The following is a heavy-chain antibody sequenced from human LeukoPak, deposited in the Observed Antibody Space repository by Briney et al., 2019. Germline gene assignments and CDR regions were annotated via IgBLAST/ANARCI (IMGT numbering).Heavy chain of an antibody. CDR3: ARDDVWANAFDI. D-gene: IGHD5/OR15-5a*01. J-gene: IGHJ3*02. Sequence: SETLSLTCTVSGRSISSYYWSWIRQPPGKGLEWIGYIYYSGSTNYNPSLKSRVTISVDTSKNQFSLKLSSVTAADTAVYYCARDDVWANAFDIWGQGTMVTVSS. CDR1: GRSISSYY. V-gene: IGHV4-59*01. CDR2: IYYSGST.